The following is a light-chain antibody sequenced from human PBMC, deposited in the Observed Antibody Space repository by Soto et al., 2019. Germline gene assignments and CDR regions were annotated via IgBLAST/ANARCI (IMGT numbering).Light chain of an antibody. V-gene: IGLV2-14*01. CDR1: SSDVGGYNY. J-gene: IGLJ3*02. CDR3: SSYTSSSTPNWV. Sequence: QSVLTQPASVSGSPGQSITISCTGTSSDVGGYNYVSWYQQHPGKAPKLMIYEVSNRPSGVSNRFSGSKSGNTASLTISGLQAEDEADYYCSSYTSSSTPNWVFGGVTKLTVL. CDR2: EVS.